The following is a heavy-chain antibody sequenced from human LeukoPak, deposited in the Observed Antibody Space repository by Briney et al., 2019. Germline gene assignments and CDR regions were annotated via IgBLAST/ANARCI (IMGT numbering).Heavy chain of an antibody. CDR1: GFTFSNYW. V-gene: IGHV3-7*01. CDR3: APPNWNYPLHFDY. J-gene: IGHJ4*02. D-gene: IGHD1-7*01. Sequence: GGSLRLSCAASGFTFSNYWMSWVRQAPGKGLEWVASIKDDGSKNYYVDSVKGRFTISRDNAKNSLYLQMNSLRAEDTAVYYCAPPNWNYPLHFDYWGQGTLVTVSS. CDR2: IKDDGSKN.